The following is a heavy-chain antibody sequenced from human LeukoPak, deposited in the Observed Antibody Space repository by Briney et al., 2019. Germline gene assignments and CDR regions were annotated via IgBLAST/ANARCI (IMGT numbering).Heavy chain of an antibody. D-gene: IGHD5-18*01. Sequence: GASVTVSCKASGYTFTSYGISWVRQAPGQGLEWMGWISAYNGNTNYAQKLQGRVTMTTDTSTSTAYMELRSLRSDDTAVYYCAIQEPLDTAMVPDYYYYGMDVWGQETTVTVSS. J-gene: IGHJ6*02. V-gene: IGHV1-18*01. CDR2: ISAYNGNT. CDR1: GYTFTSYG. CDR3: AIQEPLDTAMVPDYYYYGMDV.